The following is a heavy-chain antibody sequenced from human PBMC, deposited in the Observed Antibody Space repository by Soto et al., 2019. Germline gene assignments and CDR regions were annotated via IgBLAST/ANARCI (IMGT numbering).Heavy chain of an antibody. J-gene: IGHJ4*02. CDR2: ISYDGSNK. Sequence: QVQLVESGGGVVQPGRSLRLSCAASGFTFSSYGMHWVRQAPGKGLEWVAVISYDGSNKYYADSVKGRFTISRDNSKNTLYLQMNSLRAEDTAVYYCAKDMPQGLDYWGQGTLVTVSS. V-gene: IGHV3-30*18. D-gene: IGHD2-2*01. CDR3: AKDMPQGLDY. CDR1: GFTFSSYG.